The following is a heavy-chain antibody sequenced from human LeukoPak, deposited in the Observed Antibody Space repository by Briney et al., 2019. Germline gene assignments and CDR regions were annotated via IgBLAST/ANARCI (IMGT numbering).Heavy chain of an antibody. V-gene: IGHV3-21*01. D-gene: IGHD3-22*01. J-gene: IGHJ4*02. Sequence: GGSLRLSCAASGFTFSSYSMNWVRQAPGKGLEWVSSISSSSSYIYYADSVKGRFTISRDNAKNSLYLQMNSLRAEDTAVYYCARDWHSRGYYTYFDYWSQGTLVTVSP. CDR3: ARDWHSRGYYTYFDY. CDR1: GFTFSSYS. CDR2: ISSSSSYI.